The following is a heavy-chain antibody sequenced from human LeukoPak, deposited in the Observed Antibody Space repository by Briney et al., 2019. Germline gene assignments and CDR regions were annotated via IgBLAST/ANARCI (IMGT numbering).Heavy chain of an antibody. CDR3: ARSGYSYGSPLLLDY. CDR2: ISGSGDIT. CDR1: GFSFSKYD. D-gene: IGHD5-18*01. V-gene: IGHV3-23*01. J-gene: IGHJ4*02. Sequence: GGSLRLSCAASGFSFSKYDMTWVRQAPGKGLEWVASISGSGDITNYADSVKGRFTISRDNSKNTLYLQMNSLRAEDTAVYYCARSGYSYGSPLLLDYWGQGTLVTVSS.